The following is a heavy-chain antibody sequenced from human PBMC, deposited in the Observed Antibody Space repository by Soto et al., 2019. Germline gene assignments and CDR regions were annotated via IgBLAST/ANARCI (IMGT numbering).Heavy chain of an antibody. CDR2: ISYDGSNK. V-gene: IGHV3-30-3*01. CDR3: ARDRPSDY. J-gene: IGHJ4*02. CDR1: GFTFSSYA. Sequence: QVQLVESGGGVVQPGRSLRLSGAASGFTFSSYAMHWVRQAPGKGLEWVADISYDGSNKYYADSVQGRFTISRNNSKNTLSLQMNSLRAADTAVYYCARDRPSDYWGQGSLVIVCS.